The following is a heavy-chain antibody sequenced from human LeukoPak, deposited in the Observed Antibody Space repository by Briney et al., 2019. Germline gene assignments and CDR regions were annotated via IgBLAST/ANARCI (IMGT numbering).Heavy chain of an antibody. CDR1: GFSFSTHR. D-gene: IGHD3-10*01. V-gene: IGHV3-74*01. Sequence: GGSLRVSRAASGFSFSTHRMHWVRQGPGKRLVWVSGMGSDGSSTVYADSVKGRFTISRDNAKNTLYLQMNSLRAEDTAVYYCEPTYYYGSESLSWGRGTVVTVSS. CDR3: EPTYYYGSESLS. J-gene: IGHJ4*02. CDR2: MGSDGSST.